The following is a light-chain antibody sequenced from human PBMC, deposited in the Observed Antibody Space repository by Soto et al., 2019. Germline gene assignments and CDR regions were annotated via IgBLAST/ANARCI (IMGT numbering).Light chain of an antibody. CDR1: SSDVGEYNY. V-gene: IGLV2-14*01. CDR2: DVS. CDR3: CAYTSSSTL. J-gene: IGLJ1*01. Sequence: QSVLTQPASVSGSPGQSITISCTGTSSDVGEYNYVSWYQQHPGKAPKLMLYDVSNRPSGISNRFSGSKSGNTASLTISGLQAEDEADYYCCAYTSSSTLFGTGTKLTVL.